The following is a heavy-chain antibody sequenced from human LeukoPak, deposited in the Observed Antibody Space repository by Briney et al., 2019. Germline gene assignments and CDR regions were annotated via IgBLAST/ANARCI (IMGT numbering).Heavy chain of an antibody. CDR1: GFTFSNHA. J-gene: IGHJ4*02. V-gene: IGHV3-23*01. D-gene: IGHD3-22*01. CDR3: AKDGFDYYDSSGYYYFNY. CDR2: ISGGGVAI. Sequence: AGGSLRLSCAASGFTFSNHAMSWVRQAPEKGLQWVSAISGGGVAIYYADSVEGRFTISRDNSKNTLYLQMNSLRAEDTAVYYCAKDGFDYYDSSGYYYFNYWGQGTLVTVSS.